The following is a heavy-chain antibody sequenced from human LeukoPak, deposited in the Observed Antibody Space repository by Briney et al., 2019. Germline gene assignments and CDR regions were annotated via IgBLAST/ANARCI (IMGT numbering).Heavy chain of an antibody. CDR3: ARTREDWFDP. D-gene: IGHD1-26*01. CDR2: INPNSGGT. CDR1: GYTFTDYH. Sequence: ASVKVSCTASGYTFTDYHMHWVRQAPGQGLEWMGWINPNSGGTKYAQKFQGRVTMTRDTSISTAYMELSRLRSDDTAVYYCARTREDWFDPWGQGTLVTVSS. J-gene: IGHJ5*02. V-gene: IGHV1-2*02.